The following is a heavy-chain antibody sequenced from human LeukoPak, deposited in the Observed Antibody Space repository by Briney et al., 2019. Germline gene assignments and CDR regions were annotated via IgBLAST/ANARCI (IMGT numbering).Heavy chain of an antibody. CDR1: GGSISSYY. CDR2: IYYSGST. D-gene: IGHD3-22*01. V-gene: IGHV4-59*01. Sequence: SETLSLTCTVSGGSISSYYWSWIRQPPGKGLEWIGYIYYSGSTNYNPSLKSRVTISVDASKNQFSLKLSSVTAADTAVYYCARDRYYYDSSGVNWFDPWGQGTLVTVSS. J-gene: IGHJ5*02. CDR3: ARDRYYYDSSGVNWFDP.